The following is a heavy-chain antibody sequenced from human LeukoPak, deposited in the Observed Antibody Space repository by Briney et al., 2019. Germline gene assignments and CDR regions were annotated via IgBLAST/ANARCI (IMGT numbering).Heavy chain of an antibody. J-gene: IGHJ4*02. V-gene: IGHV4-39*07. CDR1: GYSISSSSYY. CDR3: ATDTAMATYYFDY. D-gene: IGHD5-18*01. CDR2: IYYSGST. Sequence: SETLSLTCTVSGYSISSSSYYWGWIRQPPGKGLEWIGSIYYSGSTYYNPSLKSRVTISVDTSKNQFSLKLSSVTAADTAVYYCATDTAMATYYFDYWGQGTLVTVSS.